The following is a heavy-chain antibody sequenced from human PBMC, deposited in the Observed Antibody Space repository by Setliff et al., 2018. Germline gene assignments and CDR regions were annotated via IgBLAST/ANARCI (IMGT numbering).Heavy chain of an antibody. V-gene: IGHV1-18*01. D-gene: IGHD2-8*01. CDR1: GYTFTSYG. J-gene: IGHJ4*02. CDR3: SRLVRYCTTTTCQRASGAEL. CDR2: ISAYTGNT. Sequence: VASVKVSCKASGYTFTSYGFTWVRQAPGQGLEWMGWISAYTGNTNYAQKLQGRVTMTTDTSTSTAYMELRSLTSDDTGVYFCSRLVRYCTTTTCQRASGAELWGQGTLVTVSS.